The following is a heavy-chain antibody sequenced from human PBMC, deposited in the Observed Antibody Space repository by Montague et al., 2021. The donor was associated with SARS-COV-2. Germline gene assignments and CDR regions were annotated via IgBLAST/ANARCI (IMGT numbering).Heavy chain of an antibody. CDR2: IYYSGST. Sequence: SETLSLTCTVSGGSISSNSYYWVWIRPPPGQGLDWIGSIYYSGSTYSNPSLKSRVTISVDTSQNQFSLKLSSVTAAATAVYYCARVGRQQLVRLSGMDVWGQGTTVTVSS. V-gene: IGHV4-39*07. J-gene: IGHJ6*02. CDR3: ARVGRQQLVRLSGMDV. D-gene: IGHD6-13*01. CDR1: GGSISSNSYY.